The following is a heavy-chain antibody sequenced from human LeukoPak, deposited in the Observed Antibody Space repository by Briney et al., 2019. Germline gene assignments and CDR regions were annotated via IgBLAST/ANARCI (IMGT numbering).Heavy chain of an antibody. CDR3: AKVWSGYLYDAFDI. J-gene: IGHJ3*02. CDR1: GFTFSDYY. D-gene: IGHD3-3*01. V-gene: IGHV3-11*04. CDR2: ISSSGSTI. Sequence: GGSLRLSCAASGFTFSDYYMSWIRQAPGKGLEWVSYISSSGSTIYYADSVKGRFTISRDNSKNTLFLQMSGVRAEDTAVFYCAKVWSGYLYDAFDIWGQGTMVTVSS.